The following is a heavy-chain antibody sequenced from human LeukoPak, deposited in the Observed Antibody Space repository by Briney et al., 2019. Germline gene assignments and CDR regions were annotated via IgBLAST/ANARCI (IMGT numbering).Heavy chain of an antibody. CDR1: VASFNSYY. J-gene: IGHJ4*02. Sequence: KPSETLSLTCTVSVASFNSYYWSCLPHPAGKGLEWIGRIHKSGSTDYSPSLQSRVTISIDTSQKQFSMNMSSVTAADTAVYYCARDIVYLTDEDYGWGQGTLVTVSS. V-gene: IGHV4-4*07. D-gene: IGHD4-17*01. CDR3: ARDIVYLTDEDYG. CDR2: IHKSGST.